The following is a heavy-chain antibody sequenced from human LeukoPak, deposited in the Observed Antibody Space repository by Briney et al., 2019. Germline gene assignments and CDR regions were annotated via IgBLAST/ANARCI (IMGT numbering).Heavy chain of an antibody. Sequence: GGSLRLSCAASGFTFINYAMNWVRQAPGKGLEWVSALSFSGLTTYYADSVRGRFTISRDNSKSTLYLQMSNLRAEDTAVYYCAKAPPADYRYYYGMDVWGQGTTVTVSS. CDR1: GFTFINYA. CDR3: AKAPPADYRYYYGMDV. V-gene: IGHV3-23*01. CDR2: LSFSGLTT. J-gene: IGHJ6*02.